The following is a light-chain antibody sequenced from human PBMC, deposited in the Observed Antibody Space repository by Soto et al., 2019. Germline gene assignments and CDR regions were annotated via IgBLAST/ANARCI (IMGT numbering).Light chain of an antibody. CDR1: QSIGNY. V-gene: IGKV3-11*01. J-gene: IGKJ3*01. CDR3: QLYDGSLFT. CDR2: ATS. Sequence: EVVLTQSPATLSLSPGEGATLSCRASQSIGNYLAWYQQKPGQAPRLLIYATSNRATGIPARFSGSGSGTDFTLTISSLEPEDFAVYYCQLYDGSLFTFGPGTKVDIK.